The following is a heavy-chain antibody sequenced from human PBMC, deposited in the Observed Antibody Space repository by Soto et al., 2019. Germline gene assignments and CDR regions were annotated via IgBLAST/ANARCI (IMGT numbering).Heavy chain of an antibody. D-gene: IGHD3-22*01. CDR3: ARGNYDSSGYYSDAFDI. CDR1: GGTFSSYA. CDR2: IIPIFGTA. V-gene: IGHV1-69*13. J-gene: IGHJ3*02. Sequence: ASVKVSCKASGGTFSSYAISWVRQAPGQGFEWTGGIIPIFGTANYAQKFQGRVTITADESTSTAYMELSSLRSEDTAVYYCARGNYDSSGYYSDAFDIWGQGTMVTVSS.